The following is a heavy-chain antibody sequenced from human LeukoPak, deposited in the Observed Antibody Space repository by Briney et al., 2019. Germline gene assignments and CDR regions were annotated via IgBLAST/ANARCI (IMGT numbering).Heavy chain of an antibody. CDR3: ATSPYGDYDY. J-gene: IGHJ4*02. Sequence: SLRLSCAASGFTFDDYAMHWVRHAPGKGLEWVSGISWNSGSIGYADSVKGPFTISRDNAKNSLYLQMNSLRAEDTALYYCATSPYGDYDYWGQGTLVTVSS. V-gene: IGHV3-9*01. D-gene: IGHD4-17*01. CDR2: ISWNSGSI. CDR1: GFTFDDYA.